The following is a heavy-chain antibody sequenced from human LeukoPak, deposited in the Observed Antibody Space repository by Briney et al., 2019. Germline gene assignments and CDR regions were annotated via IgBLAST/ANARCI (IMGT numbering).Heavy chain of an antibody. CDR3: ARHNWNYLQRGFDP. J-gene: IGHJ5*02. D-gene: IGHD1-7*01. CDR1: GGSISSSSYY. CDR2: IYYSGST. Sequence: SETLSLTCTVSGGSISSSSYYWGWSRQPPGKGLEWIVSIYYSGSTYYNPSLKSRVTISVYTSKNQFSLKLSSVTAADTAVYYCARHNWNYLQRGFDPWGQGTLVTVSS. V-gene: IGHV4-39*01.